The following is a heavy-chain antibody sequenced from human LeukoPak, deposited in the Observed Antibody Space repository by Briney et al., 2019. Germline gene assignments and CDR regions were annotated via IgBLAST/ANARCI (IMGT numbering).Heavy chain of an antibody. CDR1: GFTFSSYA. CDR3: AKDFYDSTSYYYGMDV. J-gene: IGHJ6*02. Sequence: PGGSLRLSCAASGFTFSSYAMSWVRQAPGKGLEWVSAISGSGGSTYYADSVKGRFTISRDYSKNTLYLQMNSLRAEDTAVYYCAKDFYDSTSYYYGMDVWGQGTTVTVSS. D-gene: IGHD3-22*01. V-gene: IGHV3-23*01. CDR2: ISGSGGST.